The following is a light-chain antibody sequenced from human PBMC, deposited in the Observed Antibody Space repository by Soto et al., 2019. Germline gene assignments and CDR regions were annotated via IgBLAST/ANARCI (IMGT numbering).Light chain of an antibody. CDR2: AAS. V-gene: IGKV1-9*01. CDR3: QQLNSYPLT. Sequence: DIQLTQSPSFLSASVGDRVTITCRASQAISSYLDWYQQKPGKGPKLLIHAASTLQSGVPLRFSGSGSGTEFTLTISSLQPEDFATYYCQQLNSYPLTFGGGTKVDIK. CDR1: QAISSY. J-gene: IGKJ4*01.